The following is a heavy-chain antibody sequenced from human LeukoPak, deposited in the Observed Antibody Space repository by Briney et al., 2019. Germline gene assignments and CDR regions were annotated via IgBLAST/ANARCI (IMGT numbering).Heavy chain of an antibody. CDR3: ARVLRPMASQFYFDY. CDR1: GASVNTYY. Sequence: PFETLCLTCTVSGASVNTYYWSWIRQPPGKGLEWIGYIYYSGTTSYNPSPKSRVTLSIDTSKNQFSLKLSSVTAADTAVYYCARVLRPMASQFYFDYWDQGTLATVSS. V-gene: IGHV4-59*02. CDR2: IYYSGTT. D-gene: IGHD3-10*01. J-gene: IGHJ4*02.